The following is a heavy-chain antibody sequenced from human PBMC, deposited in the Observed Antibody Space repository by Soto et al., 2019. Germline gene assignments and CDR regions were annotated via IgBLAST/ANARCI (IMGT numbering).Heavy chain of an antibody. Sequence: QVQLVQSGAEVKKPGSSVKVSCKASGGTFSSYAISWVRQAPGQGLEWMGGIIPIFGTANYAQKFQGRVTITAEESTSTAYMELSSLRSEDTAVYYCARGVSNYDFWSGYSYYYYYGMDVWGQGTTVTVSS. CDR3: ARGVSNYDFWSGYSYYYYYGMDV. D-gene: IGHD3-3*01. CDR2: IIPIFGTA. CDR1: GGTFSSYA. V-gene: IGHV1-69*01. J-gene: IGHJ6*02.